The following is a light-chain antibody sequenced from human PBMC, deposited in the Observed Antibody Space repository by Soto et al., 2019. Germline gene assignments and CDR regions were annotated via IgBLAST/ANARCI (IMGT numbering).Light chain of an antibody. CDR1: QSVSSY. V-gene: IGKV3-15*01. Sequence: EIVMTQSPASLSVSRGERATLSCRASQSVSSYLDWYQHKPGQAPKLLIYGASTMATGIPARFSGSGSGTEFTLTISSLQSEDFAIYYCQQYYNCPQTFGQGTKVDIK. J-gene: IGKJ1*01. CDR3: QQYYNCPQT. CDR2: GAS.